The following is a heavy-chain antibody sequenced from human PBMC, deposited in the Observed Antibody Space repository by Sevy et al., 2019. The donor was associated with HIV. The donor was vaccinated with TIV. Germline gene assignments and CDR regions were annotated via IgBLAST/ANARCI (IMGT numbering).Heavy chain of an antibody. CDR2: ISYDGSNK. V-gene: IGHV3-30-3*01. Sequence: GGSLRLSCAASGFTFSSYAMHWVRQAPGKGLEWVAVISYDGSNKYYADSVKGRFTISRDNSKNTLYLQMNSLRAEDTAVYYCARDQSGIAAAGKDFDYWGQGTLVTVSS. CDR3: ARDQSGIAAAGKDFDY. CDR1: GFTFSSYA. J-gene: IGHJ4*02. D-gene: IGHD6-13*01.